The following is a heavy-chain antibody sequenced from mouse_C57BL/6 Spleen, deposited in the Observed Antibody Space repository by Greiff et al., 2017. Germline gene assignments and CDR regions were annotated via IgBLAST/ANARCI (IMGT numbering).Heavy chain of an antibody. CDR1: GFPFSSYT. Sequence: DVMLVESGGGLVKPGGSLKLSCAASGFPFSSYTMSWVRQTPEKRLEWVATISGGGGNTYYPDSVKGRFTISRDNAKNTLYLQMSSLRSEDTAVYYCARDIMDYWGQGTSVTVSS. CDR2: ISGGGGNT. V-gene: IGHV5-9*01. J-gene: IGHJ4*01. CDR3: ARDIMDY.